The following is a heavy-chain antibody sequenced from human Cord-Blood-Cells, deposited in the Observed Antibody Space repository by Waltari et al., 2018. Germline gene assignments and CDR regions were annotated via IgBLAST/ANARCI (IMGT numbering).Heavy chain of an antibody. Sequence: EVQLVESGGGLIQHGGSLRLSCAASGFTVSSNYMSWVRQAPGKGLGWVAVLYSGGRTYYAVSVKGRFTISRDNSKNTLYLQMNSLRAEDTAVYYCARGYSGYDYAFDIWGQGTMVTVSS. CDR1: GFTVSSNY. V-gene: IGHV3-53*01. D-gene: IGHD5-12*01. CDR2: LYSGGRT. J-gene: IGHJ3*02. CDR3: ARGYSGYDYAFDI.